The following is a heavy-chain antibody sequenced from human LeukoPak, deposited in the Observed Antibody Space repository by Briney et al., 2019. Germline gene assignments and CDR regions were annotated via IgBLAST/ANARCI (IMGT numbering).Heavy chain of an antibody. D-gene: IGHD6-6*01. Sequence: ESLKISCKGSGYSFTSYWIGWVRQMPGKGLEWMGIIYPGDSDTRYSPSFQGQVTISADKSISTAYLQWSSLKASDTAMHYCARIEYSSSSYYYYYMDVWGKGTTVTVSS. J-gene: IGHJ6*03. CDR3: ARIEYSSSSYYYYYMDV. CDR1: GYSFTSYW. V-gene: IGHV5-51*01. CDR2: IYPGDSDT.